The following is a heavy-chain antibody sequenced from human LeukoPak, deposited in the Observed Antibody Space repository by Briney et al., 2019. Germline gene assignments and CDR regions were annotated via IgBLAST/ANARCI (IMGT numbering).Heavy chain of an antibody. D-gene: IGHD4-11*01. J-gene: IGHJ6*03. CDR2: IIPIFGTA. V-gene: IGHV1-69*05. Sequence: ASVKVSCKASGGTFSSYAISWVRQAAGQGLEWMGGIIPIFGTANYAQKFQGRVTISTDESTSTTYMELSSLRSEDTAVYYCARSAYSNYVYYYYYYMDVWGKGTTVTVSS. CDR3: ARSAYSNYVYYYYYYMDV. CDR1: GGTFSSYA.